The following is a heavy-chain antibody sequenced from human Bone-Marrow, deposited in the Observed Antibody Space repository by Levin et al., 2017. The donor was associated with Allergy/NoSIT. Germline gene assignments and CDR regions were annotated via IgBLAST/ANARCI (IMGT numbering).Heavy chain of an antibody. D-gene: IGHD3-22*01. J-gene: IGHJ3*02. CDR2: ISGSGGST. Sequence: GESLKISCAASGFTFSSYAMSWVRQAPGKGLEWVSAISGSGGSTYYADSVKGRFTISRDNSKNTLYLQMNSLRAEDTAVYYCAKDIRFTMIVVVLGGAFDIWGQGTMVTVSS. V-gene: IGHV3-23*01. CDR1: GFTFSSYA. CDR3: AKDIRFTMIVVVLGGAFDI.